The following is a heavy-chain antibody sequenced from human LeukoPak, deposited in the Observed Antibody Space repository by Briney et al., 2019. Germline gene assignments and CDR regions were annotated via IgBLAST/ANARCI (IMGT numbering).Heavy chain of an antibody. CDR2: IYYSGST. Sequence: TASETLSLTCTVSGGSISSYYWSWIRQPPGKGLEWIGYIYYSGSTNYNPSLKSRVTISVDTSKNQFSLKLTSVTAVDTAVYYCARTTEGGYTYGYFYYYYMDVWGKGTTVTISS. CDR1: GGSISSYY. V-gene: IGHV4-59*01. CDR3: ARTTEGGYTYGYFYYYYMDV. D-gene: IGHD5-18*01. J-gene: IGHJ6*03.